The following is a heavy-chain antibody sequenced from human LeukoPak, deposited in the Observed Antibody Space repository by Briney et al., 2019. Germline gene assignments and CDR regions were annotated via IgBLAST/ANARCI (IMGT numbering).Heavy chain of an antibody. D-gene: IGHD5-18*01. CDR3: AKDDRIQTRRYSYNY. J-gene: IGHJ4*02. CDR2: ISADSATT. Sequence: GGSLRLSCAASGLNFGSYSMTWVRQAPGKGLEWVSVISADSATTFYADSVKGRFTISRDNSMNTLYLQMNSLRAEDTAVYYCAKDDRIQTRRYSYNYWGQGTLVTVSS. V-gene: IGHV3-23*01. CDR1: GLNFGSYS.